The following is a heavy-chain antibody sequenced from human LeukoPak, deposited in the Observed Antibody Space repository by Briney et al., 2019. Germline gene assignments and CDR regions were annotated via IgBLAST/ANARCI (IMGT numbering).Heavy chain of an antibody. J-gene: IGHJ4*02. V-gene: IGHV3-30*04. CDR1: GFTFSSYA. D-gene: IGHD1-26*01. CDR2: ISYDGSNK. CDR3: AKPGKGSYYFDY. Sequence: GRSLRLSCAASGFTFSSYAMHWVRQAPGKGLEWVAVISYDGSNKYYADSVKGRFTISRDNSKNTLYLQMNSLRAEDTAVYYCAKPGKGSYYFDYWGQGTLVTVSS.